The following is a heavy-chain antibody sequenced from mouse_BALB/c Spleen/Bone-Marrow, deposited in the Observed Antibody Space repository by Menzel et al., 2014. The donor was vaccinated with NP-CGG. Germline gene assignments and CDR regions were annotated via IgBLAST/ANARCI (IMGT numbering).Heavy chain of an antibody. CDR2: IYPGDGDT. CDR3: AKSGYGSFDY. D-gene: IGHD1-1*01. Sequence: QVQLKESGAELVRPGSSVKISCKASGYAFSSYWVNWVRQRPGQGLEWIGQIYPGDGDTNYNGKFKDKATLTADKSSSTAYMQLSSLTSEASAVYFCAKSGYGSFDYWGRGTTLTVSS. J-gene: IGHJ2*01. V-gene: IGHV1-80*01. CDR1: GYAFSSYW.